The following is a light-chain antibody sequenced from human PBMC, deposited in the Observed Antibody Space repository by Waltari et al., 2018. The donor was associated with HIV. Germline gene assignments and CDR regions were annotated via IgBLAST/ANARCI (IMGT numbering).Light chain of an antibody. Sequence: DIQMTQSPSSLSASVGDKVTITCQASQDIRHYLNWYQKKPGKAPNLLIYDASKLHTGGPSRFSGSGSGTHLTFTITSLQPEDIGTYYCQQFADLPLTFGGGTQVEI. CDR2: DAS. J-gene: IGKJ4*01. CDR3: QQFADLPLT. CDR1: QDIRHY. V-gene: IGKV1-33*01.